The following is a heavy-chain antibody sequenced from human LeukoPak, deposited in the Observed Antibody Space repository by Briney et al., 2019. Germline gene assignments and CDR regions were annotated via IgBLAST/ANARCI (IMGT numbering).Heavy chain of an antibody. V-gene: IGHV3-23*01. D-gene: IGHD6-19*01. CDR3: AKDMPARGGSGWSRDYMDV. CDR1: GFTFSIYG. Sequence: PGGSLRLSCAASGFTFSIYGMSWVRQAPGKGLEWVSGISGSGGFTYYADSVKGRFTTSRDDSTSTLYLQMNSLRVEDTAVYYCAKDMPARGGSGWSRDYMDVWGKGTTVTISS. J-gene: IGHJ6*03. CDR2: ISGSGGFT.